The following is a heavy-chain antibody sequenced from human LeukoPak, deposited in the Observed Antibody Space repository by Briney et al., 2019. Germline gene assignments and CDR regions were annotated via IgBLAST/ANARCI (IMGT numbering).Heavy chain of an antibody. Sequence: GGSLRLSCAASGFTFSSYAMHWVRQAPGKGLEWVAVISYDGSNKYYADSVKGRFTISRDNSKNTLYLQMNSLRAEDTAVYYCAKVGYYYDSSAYSRDAFDIWGQGTMVTVSS. D-gene: IGHD3-22*01. CDR3: AKVGYYYDSSAYSRDAFDI. J-gene: IGHJ3*02. V-gene: IGHV3-30*04. CDR2: ISYDGSNK. CDR1: GFTFSSYA.